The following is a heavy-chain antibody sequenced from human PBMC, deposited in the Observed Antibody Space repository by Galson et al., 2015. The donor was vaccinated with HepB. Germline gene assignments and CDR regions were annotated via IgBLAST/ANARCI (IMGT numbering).Heavy chain of an antibody. CDR3: AKTRRDVYGDYSVFEY. CDR2: ISYDGNYK. J-gene: IGHJ4*02. D-gene: IGHD4-17*01. V-gene: IGHV3-30*18. CDR1: GFTFSTNG. Sequence: SLRLSCAASGFTFSTNGMYWVRQAPGKALEWVASISYDGNYKDYVESVKGRFTISRDNSKNTLFLQMNSLIAEYTAVYYCAKTRRDVYGDYSVFEYWGQGTLVTVSS.